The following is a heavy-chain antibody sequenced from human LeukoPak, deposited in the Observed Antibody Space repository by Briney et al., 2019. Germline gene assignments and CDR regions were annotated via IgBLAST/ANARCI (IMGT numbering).Heavy chain of an antibody. CDR2: ITGSGGST. J-gene: IGHJ4*02. CDR3: AKEIRDGYNYPFDY. CDR1: GFTFSSYA. D-gene: IGHD5-24*01. Sequence: GGSLRLSCAGSGFTFSSYAMSWVRQAPGKGLEWVSAITGSGGSTYYADSAKGRFTISRDNSKNTLYLQMNSMRAEDTAVYYCAKEIRDGYNYPFDYWGQGTLVTVSS. V-gene: IGHV3-23*01.